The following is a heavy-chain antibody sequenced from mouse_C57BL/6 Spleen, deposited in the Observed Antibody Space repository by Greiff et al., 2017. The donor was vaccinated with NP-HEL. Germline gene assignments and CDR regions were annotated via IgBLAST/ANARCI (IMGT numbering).Heavy chain of an antibody. D-gene: IGHD2-4*01. V-gene: IGHV5-17*01. J-gene: IGHJ4*01. CDR2: ISSGSSTI. Sequence: EVQRVESGGGLVKPGGSLKLSCAASGFTFSDYGMHWVRQAPEKGLEWVAYISSGSSTIYYADTVKGRFTISRDNAKNTLFLQMTSLRSEDTAMYYCARRGPYDYEYYAMDYWGQGTSVTVSS. CDR3: ARRGPYDYEYYAMDY. CDR1: GFTFSDYG.